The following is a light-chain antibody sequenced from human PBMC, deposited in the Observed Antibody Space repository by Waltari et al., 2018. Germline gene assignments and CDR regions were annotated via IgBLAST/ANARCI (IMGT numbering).Light chain of an antibody. CDR2: DVS. Sequence: QSALTQPRPVSGSPGPSVTIPRTGTSSDVGGYAYVLWYQPHPGKAPKLIIYDVSKRPSGVPDRFSGSKSGNTASLTISGLQAEDEADYYCCSYAGSYVIFGGGTKLTGL. J-gene: IGLJ2*01. CDR3: CSYAGSYVI. CDR1: SSDVGGYAY. V-gene: IGLV2-11*01.